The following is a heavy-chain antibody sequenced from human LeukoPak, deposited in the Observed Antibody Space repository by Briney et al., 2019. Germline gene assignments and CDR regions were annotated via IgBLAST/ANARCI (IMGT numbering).Heavy chain of an antibody. CDR3: VKEQSSGNYRTADF. J-gene: IGHJ4*02. Sequence: SLRLSCAASGFTLSSCGMHWVRPAPGKGLEWVSVITYDGITTYFDDSVKGRFTISRDTSKSMLYLQMNSLRPEDTAGYYCVKEQSSGNYRTADFWGQGTLVTVSS. V-gene: IGHV3-30*18. CDR2: ITYDGITT. D-gene: IGHD3-10*01. CDR1: GFTLSSCG.